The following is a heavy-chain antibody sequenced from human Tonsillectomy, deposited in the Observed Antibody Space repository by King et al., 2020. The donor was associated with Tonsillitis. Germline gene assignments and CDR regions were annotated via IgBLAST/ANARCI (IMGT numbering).Heavy chain of an antibody. D-gene: IGHD3-3*01. V-gene: IGHV1-18*04. J-gene: IGHJ4*02. CDR3: ARGVLRHHYDFWSGYQYYFDY. Sequence: QLVQSGAEVKKPGASVKVSCKASGYTFTSYGISWVRQAPGQGLEWMGWISAYNGNTNYAQNLQGRVTMTTDTSTSTAYMELRSLRSDDTAVYYCARGVLRHHYDFWSGYQYYFDYWGQGTLVTVSS. CDR2: ISAYNGNT. CDR1: GYTFTSYG.